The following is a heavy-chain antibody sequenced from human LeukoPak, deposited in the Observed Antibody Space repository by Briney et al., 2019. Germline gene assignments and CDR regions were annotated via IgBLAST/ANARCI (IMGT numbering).Heavy chain of an antibody. D-gene: IGHD1-7*01. J-gene: IGHJ4*02. Sequence: PSETLSLTCTVSGGSVSSGSYYWSWIRQPPGKGLEWIGYIYYSGSTNYNPSLKSRVTISVDTSKNQFSLKLSSVTAADTAVYYCARDNPYNWNYEGGYWGQGTLVTVSS. CDR3: ARDNPYNWNYEGGY. CDR1: GGSVSSGSYY. V-gene: IGHV4-61*01. CDR2: IYYSGST.